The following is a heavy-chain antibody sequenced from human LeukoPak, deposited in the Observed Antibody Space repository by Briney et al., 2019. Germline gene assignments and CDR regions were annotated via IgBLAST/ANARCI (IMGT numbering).Heavy chain of an antibody. Sequence: SETLSLTCNVSGVFISGQYWIWIRQSAGKGLEWIGRIYSSGSTYYNPSLKSRVTISVDTSKNQFSLKLSSVTAADTAVYYCARVGEEPGQLVTLDYWGQGTLVTVSS. CDR3: ARVGEEPGQLVTLDY. CDR1: GVFISGQY. V-gene: IGHV4-4*07. J-gene: IGHJ4*02. D-gene: IGHD6-13*01. CDR2: IYSSGST.